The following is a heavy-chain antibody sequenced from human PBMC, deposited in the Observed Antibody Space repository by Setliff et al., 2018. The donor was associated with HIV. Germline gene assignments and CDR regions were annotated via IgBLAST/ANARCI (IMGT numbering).Heavy chain of an antibody. Sequence: PSETLSLTCTVSGGSISSGHYYWGWIRQPPGKGLEWIGSIYYSGSTYYNPSLKSRVTISVDTSKNQFSLKLSSVTAADTAIYYCARHSSYYGNHDYWGQGTLVTVSS. CDR3: ARHSSYYGNHDY. CDR1: GGSISSGHYY. V-gene: IGHV4-39*01. CDR2: IYYSGST. D-gene: IGHD1-26*01. J-gene: IGHJ4*02.